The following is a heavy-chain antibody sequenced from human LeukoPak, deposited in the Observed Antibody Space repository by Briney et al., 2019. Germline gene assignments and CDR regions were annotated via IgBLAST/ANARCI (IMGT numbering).Heavy chain of an antibody. D-gene: IGHD6-19*01. J-gene: IGHJ3*02. Sequence: PGGSLRLSCAASGFTVSSNYMSWVRQAPGKGLEWVSVIYSGGSTYYADSVKGRFTISRDNSKNTLYLQMNSLRAEDTAVYYCARERGSYSSGWYKSSNDAFDIWGQGTMVTVSS. V-gene: IGHV3-66*01. CDR3: ARERGSYSSGWYKSSNDAFDI. CDR2: IYSGGST. CDR1: GFTVSSNY.